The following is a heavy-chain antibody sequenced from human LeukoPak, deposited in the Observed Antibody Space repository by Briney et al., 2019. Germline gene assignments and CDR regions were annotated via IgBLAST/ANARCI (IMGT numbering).Heavy chain of an antibody. CDR2: IYYSGST. J-gene: IGHJ4*02. Sequence: SETLSLTCTVSGGSVSSGSYYWSWIRQPPGKGLEWIGYIYYSGSTNYNPSLKSRVTISVDTSKNQFSLKLSSVTAADTAVYYCARGGDGDYEIDYWGQGTLVTVSS. V-gene: IGHV4-61*01. CDR1: GGSVSSGSYY. CDR3: ARGGDGDYEIDY. D-gene: IGHD4-17*01.